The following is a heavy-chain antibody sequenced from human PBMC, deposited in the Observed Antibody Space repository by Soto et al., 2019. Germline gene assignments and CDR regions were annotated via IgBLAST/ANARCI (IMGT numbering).Heavy chain of an antibody. CDR3: ARAASLLSAYYYMDV. V-gene: IGHV3-33*01. J-gene: IGHJ6*03. Sequence: PGGSLRLSCAASGFTFSSYGMHWVRQAPGKGLEWVAVIWYDGSNKYYADSVKGRFTISRDNSKNTLYLQMNSLRAEDTAVYYCARAASLLSAYYYMDVWGKGTTVTVSS. CDR1: GFTFSSYG. CDR2: IWYDGSNK. D-gene: IGHD3-16*02.